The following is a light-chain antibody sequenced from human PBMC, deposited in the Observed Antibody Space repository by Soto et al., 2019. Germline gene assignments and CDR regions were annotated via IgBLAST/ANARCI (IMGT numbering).Light chain of an antibody. J-gene: IGLJ1*01. CDR1: SSDVGGYNF. Sequence: QSALTQPASVSGSPGQPIAISCTGSSSDVGGYNFVSWYQQHSGKAPKLMISDVSNRPSGVSDRFSGSKSGNTASLTISGLQAEDEADYFCSSYTSSSTDVFGTGTKLTVL. CDR3: SSYTSSSTDV. V-gene: IGLV2-14*03. CDR2: DVS.